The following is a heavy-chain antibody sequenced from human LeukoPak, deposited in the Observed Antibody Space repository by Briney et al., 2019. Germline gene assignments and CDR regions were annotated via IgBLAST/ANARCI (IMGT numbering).Heavy chain of an antibody. J-gene: IGHJ6*03. Sequence: SETLSLTCTVSGGSISSSSYYWGWIRQPPGKGLEWIGSIYYSGSTNYNPSLKSRVTISVDTSKNQFSLKLSSVTAADTAVYYCARRTGRYCSGGSCYPTYLYYYYYMDVWGKGTTVTVSS. CDR1: GGSISSSSYY. CDR2: IYYSGST. V-gene: IGHV4-39*07. CDR3: ARRTGRYCSGGSCYPTYLYYYYYMDV. D-gene: IGHD2-15*01.